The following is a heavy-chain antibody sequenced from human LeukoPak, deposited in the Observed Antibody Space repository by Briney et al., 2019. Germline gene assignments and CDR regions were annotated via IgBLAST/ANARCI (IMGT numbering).Heavy chain of an antibody. D-gene: IGHD1-7*01. CDR1: GFTFSRYW. J-gene: IGHJ5*01. CDR3: VSYNWYYSWFDS. V-gene: IGHV3-74*01. Sequence: GGSLRLSCAASGFTFSRYWMYWVRQAPGKGLVWVSRINSVGSVIAYADAVEGRFTISRDNAKDTLYLQMHSLRAEDTAVYYCVSYNWYYSWFDSWGQGTLVTVSS. CDR2: INSVGSVI.